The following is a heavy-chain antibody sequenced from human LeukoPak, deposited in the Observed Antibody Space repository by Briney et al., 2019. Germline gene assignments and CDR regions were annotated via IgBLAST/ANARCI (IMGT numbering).Heavy chain of an antibody. D-gene: IGHD3-16*02. Sequence: SETLSLTCAVYGGSFSGYYWSWIRQPPGKGLEWIGEINHSGSTNYNPSLKSRVTISVDTSKNQFSLKLSSVTAADTAVYYCARHMITFGGVIAHFDYWGQGTLVTVSS. CDR1: GGSFSGYY. CDR3: ARHMITFGGVIAHFDY. J-gene: IGHJ4*02. CDR2: INHSGST. V-gene: IGHV4-34*01.